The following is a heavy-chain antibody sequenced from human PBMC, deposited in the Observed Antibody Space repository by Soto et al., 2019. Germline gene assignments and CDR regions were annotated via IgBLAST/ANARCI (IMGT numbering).Heavy chain of an antibody. J-gene: IGHJ4*02. D-gene: IGHD3-3*01. V-gene: IGHV4-34*01. CDR1: GGSFSGYY. CDR2: INHSGST. Sequence: LSLTCAVYGGSFSGYYWSWIRQPPGKGLEWIGEINHSGSTNYNPSLKSRVTISVDTSKNQFSLKLSSVTAADTAVYYCARGLRLYYDFWSGYPAGYYFDYWGQGTLVTVSS. CDR3: ARGLRLYYDFWSGYPAGYYFDY.